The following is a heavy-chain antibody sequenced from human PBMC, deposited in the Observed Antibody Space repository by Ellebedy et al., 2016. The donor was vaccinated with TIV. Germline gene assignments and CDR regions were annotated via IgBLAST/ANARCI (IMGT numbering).Heavy chain of an antibody. CDR2: ISAVNGNT. D-gene: IGHD4-11*01. Sequence: ASVKVSCXASGYTFISYGISWVRQAPGQGLEWMGWISAVNGNTNYPQKLQGRVTMTTDVSTSTAYMELRSLRSDDTAVYYCARGDRHDYTRDDFDYWGQGTLVTVSS. CDR3: ARGDRHDYTRDDFDY. CDR1: GYTFISYG. V-gene: IGHV1-18*01. J-gene: IGHJ4*02.